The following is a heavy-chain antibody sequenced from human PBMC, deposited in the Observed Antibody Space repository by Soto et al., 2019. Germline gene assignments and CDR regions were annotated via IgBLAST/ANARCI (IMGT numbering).Heavy chain of an antibody. Sequence: ASVKVSCKASGGTSSRYTISWVRQAPGQGLEWMGRIIPILGIANYAQKFQGRVTITADKSTSTAYMELSSLRSEDTAVYYCAREPGQYYFDYWGQGTLVTVSS. CDR3: AREPGQYYFDY. V-gene: IGHV1-69*04. D-gene: IGHD6-19*01. CDR2: IIPILGIA. CDR1: GGTSSRYT. J-gene: IGHJ4*02.